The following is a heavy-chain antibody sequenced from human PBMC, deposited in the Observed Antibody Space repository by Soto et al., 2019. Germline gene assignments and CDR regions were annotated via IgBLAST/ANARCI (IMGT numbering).Heavy chain of an antibody. J-gene: IGHJ5*02. V-gene: IGHV3-48*03. CDR3: ASAHFGWFDP. D-gene: IGHD3-10*01. CDR1: GFTFSGFE. CDR2: ISSSGLSI. Sequence: PGGSLRLSCTASGFTFSGFEMNWVRQAPGKGPEWVSYISSSGLSIYYADSVKGRSTISRDNSENSLYLQMNSLRAEDTAVYYCASAHFGWFDPWGQGTLVT.